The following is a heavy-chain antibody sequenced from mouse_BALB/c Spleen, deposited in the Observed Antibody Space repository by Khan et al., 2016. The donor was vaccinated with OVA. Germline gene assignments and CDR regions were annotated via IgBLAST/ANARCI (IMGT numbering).Heavy chain of an antibody. Sequence: QVQLKESGPALVAPSQSLSITCTISGFSLTDYGVHWVRQPPGKGLEWLVVIWSAGSTTYNSALKSRLSISKDNSKSQVFLKMNSLQTDDTAVYYCARQPYYHYYVMDYWGQGTSVTVSS. D-gene: IGHD2-10*01. V-gene: IGHV2-6-1*01. CDR1: GFSLTDYG. CDR3: ARQPYYHYYVMDY. J-gene: IGHJ4*01. CDR2: IWSAGST.